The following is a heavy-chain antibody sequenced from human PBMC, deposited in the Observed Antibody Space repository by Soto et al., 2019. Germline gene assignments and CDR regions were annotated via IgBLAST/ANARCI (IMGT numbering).Heavy chain of an antibody. CDR1: GGTFSSYA. V-gene: IGHV1-69*13. Sequence: SVKVSCKASGGTFSSYAISWVRQAPGQGLEWMGGIIPIFGTANYAQKFQGRVTITADESTSTAFMELSSLRSEDTAVYYCARDPTLYYYDSSGYAPYFDYWGQGTLVTVS. D-gene: IGHD3-22*01. CDR3: ARDPTLYYYDSSGYAPYFDY. CDR2: IIPIFGTA. J-gene: IGHJ4*02.